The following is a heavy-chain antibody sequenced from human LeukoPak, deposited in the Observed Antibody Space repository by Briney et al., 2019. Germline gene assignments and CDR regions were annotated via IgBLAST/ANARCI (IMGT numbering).Heavy chain of an antibody. Sequence: SETLSLTCTVSGGSISSYYWSWIRQPPGKGLEWIGYMYYSGSTNYNPSLKSRVTMSVDTSKNQFSLKLTSMAAADTAVYYCVRAHSSSWYMDYWGQGTLVTVSS. CDR1: GGSISSYY. J-gene: IGHJ4*02. D-gene: IGHD6-13*01. CDR3: VRAHSSSWYMDY. V-gene: IGHV4-59*01. CDR2: MYYSGST.